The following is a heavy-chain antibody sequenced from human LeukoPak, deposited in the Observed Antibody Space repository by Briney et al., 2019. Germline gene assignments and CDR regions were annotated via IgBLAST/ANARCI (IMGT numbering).Heavy chain of an antibody. CDR3: ARRTRDVYNYLEY. CDR2: INPNGGST. V-gene: IGHV1-46*01. Sequence: GASVKVSCKASGYTFTSYYMHWVRQAPGQGLEWMGIINPNGGSTSYAQKFQGRVTMTRDTSTSTVYVELSSLRSEDTAVYYCARRTRDVYNYLEYWGQGTPGHRLL. CDR1: GYTFTSYY. J-gene: IGHJ4*02. D-gene: IGHD1-7*01.